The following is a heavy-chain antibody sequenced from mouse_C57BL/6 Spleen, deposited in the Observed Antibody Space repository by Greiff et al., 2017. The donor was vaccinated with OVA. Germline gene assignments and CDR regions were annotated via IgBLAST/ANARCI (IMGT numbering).Heavy chain of an antibody. CDR2: ISSGSSTI. J-gene: IGHJ2*01. CDR1: GFTFTDYG. V-gene: IGHV5-17*01. Sequence: EVKLVESGGGLVKPGGSLKLSCAASGFTFTDYGMHWVRQAPEKGLEWVAYISSGSSTIYYADTVKGRFTISRDNAKNPLFLQMTSLRSEDTAMYYCARWDYFDYWGQGTTLTVSS. CDR3: ARWDYFDY.